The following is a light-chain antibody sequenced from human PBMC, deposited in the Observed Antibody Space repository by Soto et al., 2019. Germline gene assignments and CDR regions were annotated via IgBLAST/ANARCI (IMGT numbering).Light chain of an antibody. CDR3: MQGTHWPPYT. Sequence: DVVMTQSPLSLPVTLGQPASISCRSSQSLAYSDGNTYLNWFQQRPGQSPRRLIYKVSNRDSGVPGRFSDSGSGTDFTLKISRVEAEDVGVYYCMQGTHWPPYTVGQGTKLEIK. J-gene: IGKJ2*01. CDR2: KVS. CDR1: QSLAYSDGNTY. V-gene: IGKV2-30*01.